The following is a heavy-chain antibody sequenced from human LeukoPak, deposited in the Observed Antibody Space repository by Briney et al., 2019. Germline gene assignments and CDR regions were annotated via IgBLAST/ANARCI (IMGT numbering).Heavy chain of an antibody. J-gene: IGHJ4*02. V-gene: IGHV4-31*03. D-gene: IGHD4-17*01. Sequence: SQTLSLTCTVSGXSISSGGYYWSWIRQHPGKGLEWIGYIYYSGSTYYNPSLKSRVTISADTSKNQFSLKLSSVTAADTAVYYCARAGDYGDYMFDYWGQGTLVTVSS. CDR2: IYYSGST. CDR3: ARAGDYGDYMFDY. CDR1: GXSISSGGYY.